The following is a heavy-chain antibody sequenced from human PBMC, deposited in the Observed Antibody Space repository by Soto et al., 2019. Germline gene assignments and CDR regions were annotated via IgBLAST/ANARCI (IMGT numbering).Heavy chain of an antibody. CDR2: IIPIFGTA. J-gene: IGHJ6*02. D-gene: IGHD3-9*01. V-gene: IGHV1-69*13. CDR1: GGTFSSYA. CDR3: ARAHYDILTGYPTDYYYYYGMDV. Sequence: ASVKVSCKASGGTFSSYAISWVRQAPGQGLEWMGGIIPIFGTANYAQKYQGRVTITADESTSTANMELSSLRSEDTAVYYCARAHYDILTGYPTDYYYYYGMDVWGQGTTVTVSS.